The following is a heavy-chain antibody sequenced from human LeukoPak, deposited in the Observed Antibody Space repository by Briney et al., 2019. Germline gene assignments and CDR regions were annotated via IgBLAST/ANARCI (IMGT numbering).Heavy chain of an antibody. CDR1: GFTFSTYS. D-gene: IGHD5-18*01. V-gene: IGHV3-48*02. CDR3: ARDGYIYGYTGFDY. CDR2: ISTTSTTI. J-gene: IGHJ4*02. Sequence: PRVSLRLSCAASGFTFSTYSMNWVRQAPGKGLEWVSYISTTSTTIYYADSVKGRFTISRDNARNSLYLQMNSLRDEDTAVYYCARDGYIYGYTGFDYWGQGTLVPVSS.